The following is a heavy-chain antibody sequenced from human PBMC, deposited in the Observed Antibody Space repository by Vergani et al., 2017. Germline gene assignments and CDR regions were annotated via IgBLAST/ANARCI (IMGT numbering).Heavy chain of an antibody. CDR3: ARGKYCSGGSCSLYWYFDL. D-gene: IGHD2-15*01. CDR2: ISAYNGNT. V-gene: IGHV1-18*01. Sequence: QVQLVQSGAEVKKPGASVKVSCKASGYTFTSYGISWVRQAPGQGLEWMGWISAYNGNTNYAQKLQGRVTMTTDTSTSTAYMGLRSLRSADTAVYYCARGKYCSGGSCSLYWYFDLWGRGTLVTVSS. J-gene: IGHJ2*01. CDR1: GYTFTSYG.